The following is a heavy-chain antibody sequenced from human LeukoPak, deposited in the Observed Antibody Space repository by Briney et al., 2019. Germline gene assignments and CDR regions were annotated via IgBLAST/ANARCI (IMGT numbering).Heavy chain of an antibody. CDR2: INHSGST. V-gene: IGHV4-34*01. CDR1: GGSFSGYY. Sequence: PSETLSLTCAVYGGSFSGYYWSWIRQPPGKGLEWIGEINHSGSTNYNPSLKSRVTISVDTSKNQFSLKLSSVTAADTAVYYCARAPTYYYDSSGYPDAFDIWGQGTMVTVSS. J-gene: IGHJ3*02. D-gene: IGHD3-22*01. CDR3: ARAPTYYYDSSGYPDAFDI.